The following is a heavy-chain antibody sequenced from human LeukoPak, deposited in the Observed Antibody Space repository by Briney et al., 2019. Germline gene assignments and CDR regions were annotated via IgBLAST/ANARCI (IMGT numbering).Heavy chain of an antibody. CDR1: GHTFTGYY. V-gene: IGHV1-2*02. J-gene: IGHJ5*02. Sequence: HWASVKVSCKASGHTFTGYYMHWVRQAPGQGLEWMGWINPNSGGTNYAQKFQGRVTMTRDTSISTAYMELSRLRSDDTAVYYCARHTMGYCSGGSCLSFDPWGQGTLVTVSS. CDR2: INPNSGGT. CDR3: ARHTMGYCSGGSCLSFDP. D-gene: IGHD2-15*01.